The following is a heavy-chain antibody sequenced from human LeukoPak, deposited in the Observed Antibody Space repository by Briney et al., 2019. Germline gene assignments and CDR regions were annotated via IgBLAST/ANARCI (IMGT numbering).Heavy chain of an antibody. V-gene: IGHV4-61*08. D-gene: IGHD3-3*01. CDR3: ARGQWIFGVVHTPKPQYNWFDP. J-gene: IGHJ5*02. CDR2: IYYSGST. Sequence: PSETLSLTCTVSGGSISSGDYYWSWIRQPPGKGLEWIGYIYYSGSTNYNPSLKSRVTISVDTSKNQFSLKLSSVTAADTAVYYCARGQWIFGVVHTPKPQYNWFDPWGQGTLVTVSS. CDR1: GGSISSGDYY.